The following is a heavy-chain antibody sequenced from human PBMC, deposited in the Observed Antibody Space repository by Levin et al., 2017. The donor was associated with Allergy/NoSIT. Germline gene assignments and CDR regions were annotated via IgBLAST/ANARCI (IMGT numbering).Heavy chain of an antibody. V-gene: IGHV1-2*02. J-gene: IGHJ6*02. D-gene: IGHD3-10*01. CDR2: INPNSGGT. Sequence: ASVKVSCKASGYTFSDYYMHWVRQAPGQGLEWMGWINPNSGGTNYAQKFQGRVTMTRDTSISTAYMEVSRLRSDDTAVYYCARDPDYYGTHRSGMDVWGQGTTVTVSS. CDR3: ARDPDYYGTHRSGMDV. CDR1: GYTFSDYY.